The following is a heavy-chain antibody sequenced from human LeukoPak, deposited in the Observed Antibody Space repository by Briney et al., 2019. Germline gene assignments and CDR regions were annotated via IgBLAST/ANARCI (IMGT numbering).Heavy chain of an antibody. CDR2: ISYDGSNK. D-gene: IGHD1-26*01. Sequence: PGRSLRLSCAASGFTFSSYAMHWVRQAPGKGLEWVAVISYDGSNKYYADSVEGRFTISRDNSKNTLYLQMNSLRAEDTAVYYCARDLRSGSYYYWGQGTLVTVSS. CDR1: GFTFSSYA. J-gene: IGHJ4*02. V-gene: IGHV3-30*01. CDR3: ARDLRSGSYYY.